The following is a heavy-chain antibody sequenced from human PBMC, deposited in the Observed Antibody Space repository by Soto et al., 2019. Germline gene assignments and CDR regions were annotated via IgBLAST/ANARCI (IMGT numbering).Heavy chain of an antibody. CDR3: ARPFWSGYYTSSRYFQH. V-gene: IGHV4-34*01. CDR1: GGSVSGYY. CDR2: INHSGST. J-gene: IGHJ1*01. D-gene: IGHD3-3*01. Sequence: SETLSLTCAVYGGSVSGYYWSWIRQPPGKGLEWIGEINHSGSTNYNPSPKSRVTISVDTSKYQFSLKLSSVTAADTAVYYCARPFWSGYYTSSRYFQHWGQGTLVTVSS.